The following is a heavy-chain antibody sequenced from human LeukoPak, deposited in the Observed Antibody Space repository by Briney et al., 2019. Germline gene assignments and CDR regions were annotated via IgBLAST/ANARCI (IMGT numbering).Heavy chain of an antibody. Sequence: SETLSLTCTVSGGSISSSSYYWGWIRQPPGKGLEWIGSIYYSGSTYYNPSLKSRVTISVDTSKNQFSLKLGSVTAADTAGYYCERSITMIVVVDPHAFDIWGQGTMVTVYS. J-gene: IGHJ3*02. CDR1: GGSISSSSYY. CDR2: IYYSGST. CDR3: ERSITMIVVVDPHAFDI. V-gene: IGHV4-39*01. D-gene: IGHD3-22*01.